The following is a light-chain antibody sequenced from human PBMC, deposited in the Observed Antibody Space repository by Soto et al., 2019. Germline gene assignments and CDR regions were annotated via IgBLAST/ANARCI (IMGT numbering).Light chain of an antibody. J-gene: IGKJ1*01. V-gene: IGKV1-6*01. Sequence: AIQMTQSPSSLSAPVGDRVTITCRASQGIRNDLGWYQQEPGKAPKLLIYAASSLESGVPSRFSGSGSGTDFTLTISSLQPEDFATYYCQQYDSYSRTFGQGTKVDIK. CDR2: AAS. CDR3: QQYDSYSRT. CDR1: QGIRND.